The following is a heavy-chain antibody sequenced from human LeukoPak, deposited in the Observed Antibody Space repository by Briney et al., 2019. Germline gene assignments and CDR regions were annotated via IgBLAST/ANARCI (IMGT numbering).Heavy chain of an antibody. Sequence: PSETLSLTCTVSGSSISSSSYYWGWIRQPPGKGLEWIGSIYYSGSTYYNPSLKSRVTISVDTSKNQFSLKLISVTAADTAVYYCAREDYGDAGWFDPWGQGTLVTVSS. CDR2: IYYSGST. D-gene: IGHD4-17*01. J-gene: IGHJ5*02. V-gene: IGHV4-39*07. CDR1: GSSISSSSYY. CDR3: AREDYGDAGWFDP.